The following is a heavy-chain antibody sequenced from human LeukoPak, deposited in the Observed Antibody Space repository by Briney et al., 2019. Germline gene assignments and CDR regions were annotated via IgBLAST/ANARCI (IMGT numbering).Heavy chain of an antibody. Sequence: PGGSLRLSCAASGFTFSSYSMNWVRQAPGKGLEWVSSISSSSSYIYYADSVKGRFTISRDNAKNSLYLQMNSLRAEDTAVYYCAGYSSSSGSAFDIWGQGTMVTVSS. V-gene: IGHV3-21*01. CDR2: ISSSSSYI. D-gene: IGHD6-6*01. CDR1: GFTFSSYS. CDR3: AGYSSSSGSAFDI. J-gene: IGHJ3*02.